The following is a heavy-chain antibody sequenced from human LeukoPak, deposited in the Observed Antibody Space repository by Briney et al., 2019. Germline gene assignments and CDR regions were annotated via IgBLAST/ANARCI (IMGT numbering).Heavy chain of an antibody. CDR3: AKVGRSSGWYDY. J-gene: IGHJ4*02. D-gene: IGHD6-19*01. V-gene: IGHV3-23*01. CDR2: ISGSGGST. CDR1: GFTFSSYA. Sequence: GGSLRLSCAASGFTFSSYAMSWVRQSPGKGLEWVSAISGSGGSTYYADSVKGRFTISRDNSKNTLYLQMNSLRAEDTAVYYCAKVGRSSGWYDYWGQGTLVTVSS.